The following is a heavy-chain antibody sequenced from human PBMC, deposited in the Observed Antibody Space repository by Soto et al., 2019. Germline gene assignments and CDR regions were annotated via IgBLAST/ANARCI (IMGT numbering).Heavy chain of an antibody. D-gene: IGHD1-1*01. CDR3: ARDPATGADNWLDP. Sequence: QVQLQESGPGLVKPSETLSLSCTVSGGSIRSYYWHWIRQSPGKGLEWIGYIYHTGTTNYNPSLKSRVTISVDTSKNQVSLKVTSVTAADTAVYYCARDPATGADNWLDPWGQGTLVTVSS. CDR1: GGSIRSYY. CDR2: IYHTGTT. J-gene: IGHJ5*02. V-gene: IGHV4-59*01.